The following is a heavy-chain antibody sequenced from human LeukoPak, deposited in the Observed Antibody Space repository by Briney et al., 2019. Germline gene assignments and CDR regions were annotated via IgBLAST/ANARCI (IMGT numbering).Heavy chain of an antibody. J-gene: IGHJ4*02. Sequence: GASVKVSCKASGYTFTSYDINWVRQATGQGLEWMGWMNPNSGNTGYAQKFQGRVTMTRNTSISTAYMELSSLRSEDTAVYYCAREARGYDILTGYPFDYWGQGTLVTVSS. CDR1: GYTFTSYD. CDR2: MNPNSGNT. CDR3: AREARGYDILTGYPFDY. D-gene: IGHD3-9*01. V-gene: IGHV1-8*01.